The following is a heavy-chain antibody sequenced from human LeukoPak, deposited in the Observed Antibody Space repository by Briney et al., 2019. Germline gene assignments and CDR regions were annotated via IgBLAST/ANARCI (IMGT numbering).Heavy chain of an antibody. CDR1: GGSISSSSYY. J-gene: IGHJ4*02. CDR3: ARHAMEPGGASHFDY. Sequence: SETLSLTCTVSGGSISSSSYYWGWIRQPPGKGLEWIGSIYYSGSTYCNPSLKSRVTISVDTSKNQFSLKLSSVTAADTAVYYCARHAMEPGGASHFDYWGQGTLVTVSS. V-gene: IGHV4-39*01. D-gene: IGHD1-1*01. CDR2: IYYSGST.